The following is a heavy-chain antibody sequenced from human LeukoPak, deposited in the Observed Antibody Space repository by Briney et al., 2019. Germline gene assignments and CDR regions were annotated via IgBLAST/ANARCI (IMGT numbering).Heavy chain of an antibody. CDR3: ARAGDYYSTGDG. D-gene: IGHD3-22*01. V-gene: IGHV3-72*01. CDR1: GFILSDHY. CDR2: TKNKDNNFST. J-gene: IGHJ4*02. Sequence: GGSLRLSCAASGFILSDHYVDWVRQAPGKGLEWVARTKNKDNNFSTEYAASVKGRFTISRDDSKNSLYLQMNYLKTEDTAMYYCARAGDYYSTGDGWGQGTLVTVSS.